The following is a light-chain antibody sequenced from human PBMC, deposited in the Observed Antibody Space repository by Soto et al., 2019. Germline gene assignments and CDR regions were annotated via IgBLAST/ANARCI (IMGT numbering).Light chain of an antibody. CDR1: SSDVGSYSH. Sequence: QSALTQPASVSGSPGQSITISCSGTSSDVGSYSHVAWYQQFPGKTPKLMMFDVSERPSGVPDRFSGSKSGNTASLSISGLQAEDEADYYCCAYAGSYTVLFGGGTKVTV. J-gene: IGLJ2*01. CDR3: CAYAGSYTVL. V-gene: IGLV2-11*01. CDR2: DVS.